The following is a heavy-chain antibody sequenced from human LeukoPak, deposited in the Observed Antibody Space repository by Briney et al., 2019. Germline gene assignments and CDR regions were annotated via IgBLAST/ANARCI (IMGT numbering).Heavy chain of an antibody. CDR1: GFTFSNYA. CDR2: LNRGRT. V-gene: IGHV3-23*01. CDR3: VKEVPTYGYFDY. D-gene: IGHD2-21*01. J-gene: IGHJ4*02. Sequence: PGGSLRLSCVASGFTFSNYAMRWVRQAPGRGLEWIAALNRGRTFFQDSVRGRCTISRDNSKNTLYLQLNSLTGDDTAVYFCVKEVPTYGYFDYWGRGTLVTVSS.